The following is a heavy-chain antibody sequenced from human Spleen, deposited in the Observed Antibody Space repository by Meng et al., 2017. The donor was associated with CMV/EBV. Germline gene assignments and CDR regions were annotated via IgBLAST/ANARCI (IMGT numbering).Heavy chain of an antibody. CDR1: GGTLSSYA. CDR3: ARLRGTVYGTLSDDALDV. V-gene: IGHV1-69*05. Sequence: SVKVSCKASGGTLSSYAITWVRQAPGQGLEWMGGIIPIFGTPSHAQKVQGRVTIDMDETTTTAYMEMNSLTSNDTAVYYCARLRGTVYGTLSDDALDVWGQGTMVTVSS. CDR2: IIPIFGTP. J-gene: IGHJ3*01. D-gene: IGHD1/OR15-1a*01.